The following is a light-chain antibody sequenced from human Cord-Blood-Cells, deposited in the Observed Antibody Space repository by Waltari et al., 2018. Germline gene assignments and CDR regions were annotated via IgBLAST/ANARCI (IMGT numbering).Light chain of an antibody. V-gene: IGLV2-14*01. CDR1: SSDVGGYNY. CDR2: DVS. J-gene: IGLJ2*01. CDR3: SSYTSSSTLV. Sequence: QSALTQPASVPGSPGQPITISCTGPSSDVGGYNYVSWYQQHPGKAPKLMIYDVSNRPSGVSNRFSGSKSGNTASLTISGLQAEDEADYYCSSYTSSSTLVFGGGTKLTVL.